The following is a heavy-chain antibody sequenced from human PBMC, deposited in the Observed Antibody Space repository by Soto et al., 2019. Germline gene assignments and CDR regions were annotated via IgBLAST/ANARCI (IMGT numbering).Heavy chain of an antibody. V-gene: IGHV1-46*01. CDR1: GYIFTNYY. CDR3: ARDLAAAAY. CDR2: INPLPTSGST. J-gene: IGHJ4*02. Sequence: QVQLVQSGAEVKKPGASVKASCKASGYIFTNYYIHWVRQAPGQGLDWMAIINPLPTSGSTNYAQKFQGRVTVPRDTSTSTVYLELSSLRSDDTAVYYCARDLAAAAYWGQGTLVTVSS. D-gene: IGHD6-13*01.